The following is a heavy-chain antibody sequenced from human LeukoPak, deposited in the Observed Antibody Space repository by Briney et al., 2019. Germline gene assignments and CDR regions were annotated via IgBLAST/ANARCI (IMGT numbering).Heavy chain of an antibody. CDR2: IKQDGSQK. CDR3: ARDVREVPAASYFDF. Sequence: GGSLRLSCAASGFTFSSYWMSWVRQAPGKGLEWVANIKQDGSQKYYVDSVKGRFTISRDNAKNSLYLQMNSLRAEDTAVYYCARDVREVPAASYFDFWGQGTLVTVSS. CDR1: GFTFSSYW. V-gene: IGHV3-7*01. J-gene: IGHJ4*02. D-gene: IGHD2-2*01.